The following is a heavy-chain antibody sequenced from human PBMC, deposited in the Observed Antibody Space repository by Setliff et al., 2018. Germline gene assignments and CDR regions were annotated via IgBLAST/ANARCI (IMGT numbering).Heavy chain of an antibody. J-gene: IGHJ3*02. CDR2: IWSDSSFHI. CDR3: ARSEANGGHDPFDI. Sequence: HPGGSLRLSCAASGFTFSTHAMHWVRQAPGKGLEWVAMIWSDSSFHIYYRDSVKGRFTISRDNAKNSLYLQMNSLRADDTAVYYCARSEANGGHDPFDIWGQGTMVTVSS. V-gene: IGHV3-33*08. D-gene: IGHD5-12*01. CDR1: GFTFSTHA.